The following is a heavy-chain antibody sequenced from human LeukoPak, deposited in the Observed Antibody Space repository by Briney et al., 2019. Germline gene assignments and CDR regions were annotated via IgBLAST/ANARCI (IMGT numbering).Heavy chain of an antibody. V-gene: IGHV1-2*04. CDR3: ATSGTTESAFDI. CDR1: GGTFSSYA. Sequence: ASVKVSCKASGGTFSSYAISWVRQAPGQGPEWMGWINPNSGGTNYAQKFQGWVIMTRDTSISTAYMELSRLRSDDTAVYYCATSGTTESAFDIWGQGTLVTVSS. D-gene: IGHD1-7*01. J-gene: IGHJ3*02. CDR2: INPNSGGT.